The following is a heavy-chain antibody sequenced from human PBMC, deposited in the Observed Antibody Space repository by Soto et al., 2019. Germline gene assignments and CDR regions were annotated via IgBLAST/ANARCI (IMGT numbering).Heavy chain of an antibody. V-gene: IGHV3-23*01. CDR1: GFTFSSNA. CDR3: AKRPYCSTTSCYLDYYYYYMDV. J-gene: IGHJ6*03. CDR2: ISGSGGST. Sequence: GGSLRLSSAASGFTFSSNAMSWVRQAPGKGLEWVSAISGSGGSTNYADSVKGRFTISRDNSKNTLYLQMNSLRAEDTAVYNWAKRPYCSTTSCYLDYYYYYMDVWGKGTTVTV. D-gene: IGHD2-2*01.